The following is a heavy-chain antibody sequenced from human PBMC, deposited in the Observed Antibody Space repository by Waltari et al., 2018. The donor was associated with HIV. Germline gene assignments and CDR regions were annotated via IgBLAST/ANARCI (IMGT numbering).Heavy chain of an antibody. V-gene: IGHV1-2*06. J-gene: IGHJ4*02. CDR1: GYTFTAYY. Sequence: QVQLVQSGAELKKPGASVEFSCRASGYTFTAYYIHLVLQAPGQGPEWMGRINPRSGNTNYALNFPGRVTITRDTSTTTAFMELIGLRFNDTAVYCCARGESVSVPNLPPGYRFDYLGQGTLVTVSS. CDR2: INPRSGNT. D-gene: IGHD2-15*01. CDR3: ARGESVSVPNLPPGYRFDY.